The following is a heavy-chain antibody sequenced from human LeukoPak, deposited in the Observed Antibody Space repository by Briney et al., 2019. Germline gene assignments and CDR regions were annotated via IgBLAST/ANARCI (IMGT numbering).Heavy chain of an antibody. CDR2: IYFSGST. Sequence: SATLSLTCTVSGGSIGSYYLSWIRQPPGKGLEWIGYIYFSGSTNYNPSLKSRVSISVATSKHQFSLKLSSVTAADTAVYYCARVGALPQITMVRGVIITWSLDPWGQGTLVTLSS. CDR3: ARVGALPQITMVRGVIITWSLDP. V-gene: IGHV4-59*01. J-gene: IGHJ5*02. D-gene: IGHD3-10*01. CDR1: GGSIGSYY.